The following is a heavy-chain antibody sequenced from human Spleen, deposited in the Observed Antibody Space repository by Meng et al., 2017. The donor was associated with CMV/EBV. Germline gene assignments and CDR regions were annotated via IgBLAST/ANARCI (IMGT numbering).Heavy chain of an antibody. CDR1: GFTFDDYT. V-gene: IGHV3-43*01. Sequence: GESLKISCAASGFTFDDYTMHWVRQAPGKGLEWVSLISWDGGSTYYADSVKGRFTISRDNSKNSQYLQMNSLRTEDTALYYCAKDTGLGDLDYWGQGTLVTVSS. D-gene: IGHD3-10*01. CDR2: ISWDGGST. CDR3: AKDTGLGDLDY. J-gene: IGHJ4*02.